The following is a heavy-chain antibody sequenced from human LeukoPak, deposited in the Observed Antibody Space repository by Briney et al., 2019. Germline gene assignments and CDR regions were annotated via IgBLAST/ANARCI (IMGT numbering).Heavy chain of an antibody. CDR2: ISWNSGSI. Sequence: GGSLRLSCAASGFTFDDYAMHWVRQAPGKGLEWVSGISWNSGSIGYADSVKGRFTISRDNAKNSLYPQMNSLRAEDTALYYCAKDSGYYYGSGSCRAPYYGMDVWGQGTTVTVSS. V-gene: IGHV3-9*01. CDR3: AKDSGYYYGSGSCRAPYYGMDV. J-gene: IGHJ6*02. CDR1: GFTFDDYA. D-gene: IGHD3-10*01.